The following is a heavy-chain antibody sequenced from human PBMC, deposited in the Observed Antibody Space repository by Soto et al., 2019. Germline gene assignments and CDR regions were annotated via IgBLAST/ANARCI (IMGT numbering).Heavy chain of an antibody. J-gene: IGHJ6*02. Sequence: GGSLRLSCAASVFTFSSYSMTWVRQAPGKGLEWVSSISSSSYIYYADSVKGRFTISRDNAKNSLYLQMNSLRAEDTAVYYCARAPWGGDSYGMDVWGQGTTVTVSS. CDR2: ISSSSYI. V-gene: IGHV3-21*01. D-gene: IGHD2-21*02. CDR3: ARAPWGGDSYGMDV. CDR1: VFTFSSYS.